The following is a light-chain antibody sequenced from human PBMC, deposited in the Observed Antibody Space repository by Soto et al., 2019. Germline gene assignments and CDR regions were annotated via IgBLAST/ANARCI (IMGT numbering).Light chain of an antibody. Sequence: DIVMTQSPLSLPVTPGEPASISCRSSQSLLHSNGYNYLDWYLQKPGQSPQLLIYLGSNRASGVPDRFSGSGSGTDFTLKISRVEAEDVGVYYCMQDLQTPGTFGPGTKVDIK. CDR2: LGS. CDR1: QSLLHSNGYNY. V-gene: IGKV2-28*01. J-gene: IGKJ3*01. CDR3: MQDLQTPGT.